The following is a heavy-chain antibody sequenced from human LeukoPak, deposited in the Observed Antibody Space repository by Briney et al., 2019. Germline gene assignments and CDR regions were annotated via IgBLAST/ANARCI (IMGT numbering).Heavy chain of an antibody. Sequence: GGPLRPSCAASGFTFSSYAMTWVRQAPGKGLEWVSDISGSGGSTYYADSVKGRFTISRDNSKNTLYLQMNSLRAEDTAVYYCAKDLWHSSGYPVFDYWGQGTLVTVSS. CDR3: AKDLWHSSGYPVFDY. J-gene: IGHJ4*02. CDR1: GFTFSSYA. CDR2: ISGSGGST. V-gene: IGHV3-23*01. D-gene: IGHD3-22*01.